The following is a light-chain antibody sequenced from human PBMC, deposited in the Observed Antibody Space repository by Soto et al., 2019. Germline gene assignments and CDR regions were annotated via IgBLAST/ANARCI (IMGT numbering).Light chain of an antibody. J-gene: IGKJ1*01. CDR2: DAS. CDR3: HQYNDWPPA. Sequence: ELVMTQCPSTLSVSPGERATLSCRASQSVSSNVAWYQQKPGQAPRLLIYDASTRATGIPARFSGSGSGTEFTLTISSLQSEDFAVFYCHQYNDWPPAFGQGTKVHIK. CDR1: QSVSSN. V-gene: IGKV3-15*01.